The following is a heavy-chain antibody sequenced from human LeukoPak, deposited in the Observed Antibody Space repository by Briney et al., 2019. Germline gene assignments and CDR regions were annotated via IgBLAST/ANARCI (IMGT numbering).Heavy chain of an antibody. V-gene: IGHV1-69*05. CDR2: IIPIFGTA. D-gene: IGHD3-22*01. J-gene: IGHJ1*01. CDR3: ARGQDYYDSSALQH. CDR1: GGTFSSYA. Sequence: SVKVSCKASGGTFSSYAISWVRQAPGQGLEWMGRIIPIFGTANYAQKFQGRVAITTDESTSTAYMELSSLRSEDTAVYYCARGQDYYDSSALQHWGQGTLVTVSS.